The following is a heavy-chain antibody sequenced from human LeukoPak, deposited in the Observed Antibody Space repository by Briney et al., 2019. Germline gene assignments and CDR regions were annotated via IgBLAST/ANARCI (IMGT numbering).Heavy chain of an antibody. CDR3: ARARDYVWGSYEGY. CDR1: GYTFTGYY. J-gene: IGHJ4*02. CDR2: INPNSGGT. D-gene: IGHD3-16*01. Sequence: ASVKVSCKASGYTFTGYYMHWVRQAPGQGLEWMGWINPNSGGTNYAQKFQGRVTMTTDTSTSTAYMELRSLRSDDTAVYYCARARDYVWGSYEGYWGQGTLVTVSS. V-gene: IGHV1-2*02.